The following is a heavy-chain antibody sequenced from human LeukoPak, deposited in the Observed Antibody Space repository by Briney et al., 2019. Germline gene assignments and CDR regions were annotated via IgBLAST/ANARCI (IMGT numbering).Heavy chain of an antibody. CDR2: ISSSSSYI. J-gene: IGHJ4*02. V-gene: IGHV3-21*01. Sequence: GGSLRLSCAASGFTFSSYSMNWVRQAPGKGLEWVSSISSSSSYIYYADSVKGRFTISRDNAKNSLYLQVNSLRAEDTAVYYCARAAPITMIVVVITQTDYWGQGTLVTVSS. CDR1: GFTFSSYS. CDR3: ARAAPITMIVVVITQTDY. D-gene: IGHD3-22*01.